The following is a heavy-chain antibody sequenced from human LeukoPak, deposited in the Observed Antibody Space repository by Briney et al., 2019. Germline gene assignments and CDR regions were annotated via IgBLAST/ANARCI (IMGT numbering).Heavy chain of an antibody. D-gene: IGHD3-16*01. CDR2: INPNSGGT. CDR3: ARGIRLKKPATLFSDYVWGSYSDY. CDR1: GYTFTGYY. Sequence: GASVKVSCKASGYTFTGYYMHWVRQAPGQGLEWMGWINPNSGGTNYAQKFQGRVTMTRDTSISTAYMELSRLRSDDTAVYYCARGIRLKKPATLFSDYVWGSYSDYWGQGTLVTVSS. J-gene: IGHJ4*02. V-gene: IGHV1-2*02.